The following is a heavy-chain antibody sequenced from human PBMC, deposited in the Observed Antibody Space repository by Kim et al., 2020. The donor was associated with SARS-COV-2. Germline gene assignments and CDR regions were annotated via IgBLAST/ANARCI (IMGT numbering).Heavy chain of an antibody. V-gene: IGHV3-30*04. J-gene: IGHJ4*02. CDR1: GFTFSSYA. D-gene: IGHD5-12*01. CDR2: ISYDGSNK. CDR3: ARDRVEMATSWNFDY. Sequence: GGSLRLSCAASGFTFSSYAMHWVRQAPGKGLEWVAVISYDGSNKYYADSVKGRFTISRDNSKNTLYLQMNSLRAEDTAVYYCARDRVEMATSWNFDYWGQGTLVTVSS.